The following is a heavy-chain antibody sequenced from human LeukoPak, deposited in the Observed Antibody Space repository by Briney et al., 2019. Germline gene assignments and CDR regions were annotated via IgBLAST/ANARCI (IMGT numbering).Heavy chain of an antibody. CDR2: ISHSGRT. V-gene: IGHV4-59*08. CDR3: ARHGYSNPRVDY. J-gene: IGHJ4*02. Sequence: KPSETLSLTCTVSGGSISSYYWSWIRQPPGKGLEWIGYISHSGRTNYNPSLRSRVTISVDTSKNQFSLKLSSVTAADAAVYYCARHGYSNPRVDYWGQGTLVTVSS. D-gene: IGHD4-11*01. CDR1: GGSISSYY.